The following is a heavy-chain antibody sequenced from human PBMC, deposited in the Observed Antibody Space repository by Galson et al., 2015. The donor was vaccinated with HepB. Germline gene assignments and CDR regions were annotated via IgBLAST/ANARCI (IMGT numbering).Heavy chain of an antibody. D-gene: IGHD1-1*01. Sequence: SLRLSCAASGFTFSSYSMNWVRQAPGKGLEWVSSISSGSNYIYYADSLKGRFTISRDNAKNSLYLQMNSLRAEDTAVYYCASRSVSAGTFDYWGQGTLVTVSS. CDR3: ASRSVSAGTFDY. CDR1: GFTFSSYS. V-gene: IGHV3-21*01. J-gene: IGHJ4*02. CDR2: ISSGSNYI.